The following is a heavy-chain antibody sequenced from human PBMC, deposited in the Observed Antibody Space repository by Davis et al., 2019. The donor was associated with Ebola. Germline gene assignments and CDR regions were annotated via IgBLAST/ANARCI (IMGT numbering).Heavy chain of an antibody. CDR2: ICYSGSI. V-gene: IGHV4-59*01. J-gene: IGHJ5*02. CDR1: GGSMNDYC. CDR3: ARDKFCSSSNCWRGWGWFDP. Sequence: MPSETLSLTCTLSGGSMNDYCWSWIRQSPGRGLEWFGYICYSGSIIYNPSLKSRVTMSLDPSKNQISLSLTSVTAADTAVYYCARDKFCSSSNCWRGWGWFDPWGQGTLVTVSS. D-gene: IGHD2-2*01.